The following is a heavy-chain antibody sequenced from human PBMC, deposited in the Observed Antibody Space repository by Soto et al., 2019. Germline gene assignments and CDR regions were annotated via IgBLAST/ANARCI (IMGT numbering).Heavy chain of an antibody. CDR1: GFPFISYA. V-gene: IGHV3-23*01. Sequence: GSFRLSCKASGFPFISYAMSSVRQAPAKGLEWVSSMSGSGGSTYYADSVKGRFTISRDNATNSLYLQMNTLRAEDTAVYYCAKDRGRGSPVSGGLDVWGQGTTVTVSS. J-gene: IGHJ6*02. CDR3: AKDRGRGSPVSGGLDV. CDR2: MSGSGGST. D-gene: IGHD3-10*01.